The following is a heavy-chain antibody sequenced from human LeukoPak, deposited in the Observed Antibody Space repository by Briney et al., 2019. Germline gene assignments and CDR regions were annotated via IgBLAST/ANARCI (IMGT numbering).Heavy chain of an antibody. J-gene: IGHJ5*02. CDR3: ASLGYCSGGSCDWFDP. CDR2: IYYSGST. Sequence: PSETLSLTCTVSGGSISSGGYYWSWIRQHPGKGLEWIGYIYYSGSTYYNPSLKSRVTISVDTSKNQFSLELSSVTAADTAVYYCASLGYCSGGSCDWFDPWGQGTLVTVSS. CDR1: GGSISSGGYY. V-gene: IGHV4-31*03. D-gene: IGHD2-15*01.